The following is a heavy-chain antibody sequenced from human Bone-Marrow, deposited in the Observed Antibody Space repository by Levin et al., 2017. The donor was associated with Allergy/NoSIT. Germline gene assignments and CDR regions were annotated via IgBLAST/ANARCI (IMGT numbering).Heavy chain of an antibody. V-gene: IGHV3-30*04. CDR2: ISYDGSNK. J-gene: IGHJ6*02. CDR3: ARDRQPRRACGGSCYSYYYYYGMDV. CDR1: GFTFSSYA. Sequence: PGVSLRLSCAASGFTFSSYAMHWVRQAPGKGLEWVAVISYDGSNKYYADSVKGRFTISRDNSKNTLYLQMNSLRADDTAVYYCARDRQPRRACGGSCYSYYYYYGMDVWGQGTTVTVSS. D-gene: IGHD2-15*01.